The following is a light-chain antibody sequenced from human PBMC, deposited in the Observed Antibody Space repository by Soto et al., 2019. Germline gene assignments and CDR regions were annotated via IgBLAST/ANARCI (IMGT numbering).Light chain of an antibody. CDR3: QQYASTRWT. CDR2: DVS. V-gene: IGKV3-11*01. Sequence: IVLAQSPATLSFSPGKRATLSCRASQNISSYLIWYQQKPGQAPRLLIYDVSNRATGIPARFSGSGSGTDFSLTISRLEAEDFAVYYCQQYASTRWTFGQGTKVDIK. CDR1: QNISSY. J-gene: IGKJ1*01.